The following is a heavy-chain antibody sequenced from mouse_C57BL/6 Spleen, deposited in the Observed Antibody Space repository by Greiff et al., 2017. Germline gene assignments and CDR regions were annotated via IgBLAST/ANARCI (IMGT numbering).Heavy chain of an antibody. D-gene: IGHD4-1*01. Sequence: QVQLQQSGPELVKPGASVKISCKASGYAFSSSWMNWVKQRPGKGLEWIGRIYPGDGDTNYNGKFKGKATLTADKSSSTAYMQLSSLTPEDSAVYFCARGPGTDYWGQGTTLTVSS. CDR2: IYPGDGDT. J-gene: IGHJ2*01. V-gene: IGHV1-82*01. CDR3: ARGPGTDY. CDR1: GYAFSSSW.